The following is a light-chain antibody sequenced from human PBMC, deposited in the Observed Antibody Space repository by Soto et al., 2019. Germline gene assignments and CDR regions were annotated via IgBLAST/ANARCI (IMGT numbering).Light chain of an antibody. J-gene: IGKJ5*01. Sequence: EIVMTQSPGRLSFSPGERATLSCRSSQSVPSTYFAWYQQKSGQPPRLLISGTSNRATGVPDRFSGSGSGPEYTLTITRLEPEDFAVYSCQQYGFSPISFGQGTRLEIK. CDR1: QSVPSTY. CDR3: QQYGFSPIS. V-gene: IGKV3-20*01. CDR2: GTS.